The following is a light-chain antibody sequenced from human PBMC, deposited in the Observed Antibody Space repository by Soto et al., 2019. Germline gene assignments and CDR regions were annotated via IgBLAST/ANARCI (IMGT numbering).Light chain of an antibody. CDR3: NSRTSNITYV. CDR1: NTDVGGYNY. CDR2: EVS. Sequence: QSVLTQPASVSGSPGQSITISCTGTNTDVGGYNYVSWYQQHPGKAPKLMIYEVSNRPSGVSNRFSGSKSGNTASLTISGLQAEDEADYYCNSRTSNITYVFGTGTKVTVL. J-gene: IGLJ1*01. V-gene: IGLV2-14*01.